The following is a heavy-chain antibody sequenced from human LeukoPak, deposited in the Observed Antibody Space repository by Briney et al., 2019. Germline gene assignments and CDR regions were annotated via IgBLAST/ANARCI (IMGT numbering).Heavy chain of an antibody. CDR1: GFTFSNAW. CDR2: IKSKSAGGTT. CDR3: TTGWYSGNYFDY. J-gene: IGHJ4*02. V-gene: IGHV3-15*01. D-gene: IGHD1-26*01. Sequence: GGSLRLSCAASGFTFSNAWMSWVRQAPGKGLEWIGRIKSKSAGGTTDYAAPVKGRFTISRDDSTNTLYVQMNSLKAEDTAVYYCTTGWYSGNYFDYLGQGTLVTVSS.